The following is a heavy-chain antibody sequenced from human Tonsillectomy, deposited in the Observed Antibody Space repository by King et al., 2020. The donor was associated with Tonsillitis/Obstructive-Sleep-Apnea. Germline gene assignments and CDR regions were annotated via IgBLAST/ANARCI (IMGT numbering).Heavy chain of an antibody. Sequence: QLVQSGAEVKKPGSSVKVSCKASGGTFSSYAISWVRQAPGQGLEWRGESIPIFGTTNYSQKFQGRVTITADESTSTAYIELSSLRSEDTAVYYCAGGVSGCPWVYYMDVWGKGTTVTVSS. V-gene: IGHV1-69*01. D-gene: IGHD3-3*01. CDR1: GGTFSSYA. J-gene: IGHJ6*03. CDR2: SIPIFGTT. CDR3: AGGVSGCPWVYYMDV.